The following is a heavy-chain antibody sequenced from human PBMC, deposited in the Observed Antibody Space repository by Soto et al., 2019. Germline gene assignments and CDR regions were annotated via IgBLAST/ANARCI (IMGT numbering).Heavy chain of an antibody. CDR3: ARDRGKSGYDMNFDY. Sequence: GGSLRLSCAASGFTFSSYAMHWVRQAPGKGLEWVAVISYDGSNKYYADSVKGRFTISRDNSKNTLDLQMNSLRAEDTAGYYCARDRGKSGYDMNFDYWGQGTLVTVSS. D-gene: IGHD5-12*01. CDR2: ISYDGSNK. CDR1: GFTFSSYA. V-gene: IGHV3-30-3*01. J-gene: IGHJ4*02.